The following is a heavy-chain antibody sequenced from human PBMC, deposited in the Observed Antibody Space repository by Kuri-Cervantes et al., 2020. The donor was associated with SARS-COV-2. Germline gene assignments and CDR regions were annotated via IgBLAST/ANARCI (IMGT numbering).Heavy chain of an antibody. D-gene: IGHD3-10*01. CDR1: GFTFSSYS. J-gene: IGHJ5*02. Sequence: GESLKISCAASGFTFSSYSMNWVRQAPGEGLEWVSSISSSSSYIYYADSVKGRFTISRDNAKNSLYLQMNSLRAEDTAVYYCARNPRAYGGFGPWGQGTLVTVSS. CDR3: ARNPRAYGGFGP. CDR2: ISSSSSYI. V-gene: IGHV3-21*01.